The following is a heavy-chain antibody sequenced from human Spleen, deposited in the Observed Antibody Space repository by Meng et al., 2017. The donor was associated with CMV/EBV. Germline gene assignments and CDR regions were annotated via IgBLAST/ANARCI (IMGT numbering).Heavy chain of an antibody. D-gene: IGHD3-16*01. V-gene: IGHV3-48*03. CDR2: ISSSGSTI. CDR1: GFTFSNYA. Sequence: LKISCVASGFTFSNYALTWVRQAPGKGLEWVSYISSSGSTIYYADSVKGRFTISRDNAKNSLYLQMNSLRAEDTAVYFCARDWDFDCWGQGTLVTVSS. J-gene: IGHJ4*02. CDR3: ARDWDFDC.